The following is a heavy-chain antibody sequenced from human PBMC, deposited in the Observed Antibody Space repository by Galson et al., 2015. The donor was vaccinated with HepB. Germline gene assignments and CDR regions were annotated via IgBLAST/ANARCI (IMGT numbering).Heavy chain of an antibody. CDR3: TSRRPDY. J-gene: IGHJ4*02. CDR2: INPHNGAT. V-gene: IGHV1-2*06. Sequence: SVKVPCKASGYTFVDYYFRWVRQVSGQRLEWMGRINPHNGATDYAPRFRGRVTFTTDASINTAFLKMNRLTSDDTAVYYCTSRRPDYWGQGTLVTVSS. CDR1: GYTFVDYY.